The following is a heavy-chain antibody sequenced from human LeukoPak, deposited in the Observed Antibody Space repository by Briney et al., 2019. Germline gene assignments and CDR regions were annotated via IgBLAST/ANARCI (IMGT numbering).Heavy chain of an antibody. CDR2: ITISGHTK. CDR3: ARGDPHADL. Sequence: GGSLRLSCAASGFDLSTYEMNWVRQAPGKGLEWIADITISGHTKNYADSVKGRFTISRDNARTSLYLQMNGLSVEDTGVYYCARGDPHADLWGQGTLVTVSS. J-gene: IGHJ5*02. V-gene: IGHV3-48*03. CDR1: GFDLSTYE.